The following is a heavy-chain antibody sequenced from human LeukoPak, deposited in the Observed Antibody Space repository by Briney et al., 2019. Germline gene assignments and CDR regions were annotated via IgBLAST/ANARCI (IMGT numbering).Heavy chain of an antibody. J-gene: IGHJ4*02. D-gene: IGHD3-10*01. CDR1: GFTFSSYA. Sequence: GGSLRLSCAVSGFTFSSYAMSWVRQAPGKGLEWVSVISGSGGSTYYADSVKGRFTISRDNSKNTLYLQMNSLRAEDTAVYYCAKVATAYDGSGSEGIDYWGQGTLVTVSS. CDR3: AKVATAYDGSGSEGIDY. V-gene: IGHV3-23*01. CDR2: ISGSGGST.